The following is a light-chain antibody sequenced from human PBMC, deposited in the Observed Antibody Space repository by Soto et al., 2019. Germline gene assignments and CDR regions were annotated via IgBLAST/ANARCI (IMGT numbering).Light chain of an antibody. Sequence: QSVLTQPPSASGTPGQRVTISCSGSNSNIGSNTINWYQQLPGTAPKLLMYSNSRRPSGVPDRFSGSKSGTSASLAISGLQSEDEADYYCAAWDDSLNGVVFGGGTKLTVL. V-gene: IGLV1-44*01. CDR1: NSNIGSNT. CDR3: AAWDDSLNGVV. CDR2: SNS. J-gene: IGLJ2*01.